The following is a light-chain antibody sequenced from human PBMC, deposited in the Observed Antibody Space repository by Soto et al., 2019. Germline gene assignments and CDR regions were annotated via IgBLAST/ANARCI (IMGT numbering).Light chain of an antibody. CDR1: QSVSNNY. J-gene: IGKJ1*01. Sequence: EIVLTQSPGTLSLSPGERATLSCRASQSVSNNYLAWYQQKPGQAPRLLIYGASNRATGIPDRFSGSGSGTDFTLTISRRELEGKGVYYCSYDGSGAPLGQGDQGEIK. CDR3: SYDGSGAP. V-gene: IGKV3-20*01. CDR2: GAS.